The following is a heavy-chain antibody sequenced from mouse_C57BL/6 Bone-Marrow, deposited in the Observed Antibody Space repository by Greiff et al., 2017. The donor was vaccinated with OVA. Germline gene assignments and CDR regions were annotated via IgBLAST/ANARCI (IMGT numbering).Heavy chain of an antibody. CDR1: GFNIKNTY. V-gene: IGHV14-3*01. Sequence: VQLKQSVAELVRPGASVKLSCTASGFNIKNTYMHWVKQRPEQGLEWIGRIDPANGNTKYAPKFQGKATLTVDKSSSTAYMELNSLTSEDSAVYYCARRDSNYGAWFAYWGQGTLVTVSA. J-gene: IGHJ3*01. CDR2: IDPANGNT. D-gene: IGHD2-5*01. CDR3: ARRDSNYGAWFAY.